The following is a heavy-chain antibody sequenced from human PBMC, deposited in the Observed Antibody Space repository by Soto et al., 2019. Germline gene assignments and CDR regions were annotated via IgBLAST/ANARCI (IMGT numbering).Heavy chain of an antibody. CDR3: ARDLVESCYREYFQH. J-gene: IGHJ1*01. V-gene: IGHV3-53*01. D-gene: IGHD2-15*01. CDR2: IYSGGST. CDR1: GFTVSSNY. Sequence: EVQLVESGGGLIQPGGSLRLSCADSGFTVSSNYMSWVRQAPGKGLEWVSVIYSGGSTYYADSVKGRFTISRDNSKNTLYVQMNSLRAEGTAVYYCARDLVESCYREYFQHCGHGILVTGPS.